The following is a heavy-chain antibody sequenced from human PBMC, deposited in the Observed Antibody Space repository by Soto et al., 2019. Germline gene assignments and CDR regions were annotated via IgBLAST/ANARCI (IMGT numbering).Heavy chain of an antibody. V-gene: IGHV4-39*01. CDR2: IYYSGST. J-gene: IGHJ4*02. D-gene: IGHD3-22*01. Sequence: QLQLQESGPGLVKPSETLSLTCTVSGGSISTSSYYWGWIRQPPGKGLEWIGSIYYSGSTYYNPSLKSRVTISVDTSKNQVSLKLGSVTAADTAVYYCARDYDSSGDYWGQGTLVTVSS. CDR1: GGSISTSSYY. CDR3: ARDYDSSGDY.